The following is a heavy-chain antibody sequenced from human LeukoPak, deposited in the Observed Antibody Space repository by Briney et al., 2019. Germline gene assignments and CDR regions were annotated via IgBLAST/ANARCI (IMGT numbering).Heavy chain of an antibody. V-gene: IGHV3-23*01. CDR1: GFTFRSYA. D-gene: IGHD6-6*01. J-gene: IGHJ6*02. CDR2: ISGSGDST. Sequence: GGSLRLSCAASGFTFRSYAMSWVRQAPGKGLEWVAAISGSGDSTYYPDSVKGRFTISRDNSKNTLYLQMNTLRAEDTAVYYCARDPYSSTWSYGMYVWGQGTTVTVSS. CDR3: ARDPYSSTWSYGMYV.